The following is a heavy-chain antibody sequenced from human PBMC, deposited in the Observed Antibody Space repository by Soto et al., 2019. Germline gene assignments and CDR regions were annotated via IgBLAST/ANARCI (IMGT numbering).Heavy chain of an antibody. CDR2: INHSGST. Sequence: QVQLQQWGAGLLKPSETLSPTCAVYGGSFSGYYWSWIRQPPGKGLEWIGEINHSGSTNYNPSLKIQVTTTIDTSNNPFSLRLSSVTAAATAVNYCARGVILTCHHHTKQWLLFDYWGQGTLVTVSS. V-gene: IGHV4-34*01. CDR3: ARGVILTCHHHTKQWLLFDY. CDR1: GGSFSGYY. D-gene: IGHD6-19*01. J-gene: IGHJ4*02.